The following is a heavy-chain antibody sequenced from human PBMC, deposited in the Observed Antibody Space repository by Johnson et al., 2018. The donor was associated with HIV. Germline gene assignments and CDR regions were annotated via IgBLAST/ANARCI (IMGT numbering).Heavy chain of an antibody. CDR3: AKHIVLVVYAIGAAFDI. J-gene: IGHJ3*02. CDR2: ISGSGGST. Sequence: EVQLVESGGGVVQPGGSLRLSCAVSGFIFSSYAMSWVRQAPGKGLEWVSAISGSGGSTYYAYSVKGRFTISRDNSKNTLYLQMNSLRAEDTAVYYCAKHIVLVVYAIGAAFDIWGQGTMVTVSS. V-gene: IGHV3-23*04. CDR1: GFIFSSYA. D-gene: IGHD2-8*02.